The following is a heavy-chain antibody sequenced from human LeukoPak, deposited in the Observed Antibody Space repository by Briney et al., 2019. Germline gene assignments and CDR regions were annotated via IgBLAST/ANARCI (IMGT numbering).Heavy chain of an antibody. D-gene: IGHD5-18*01. J-gene: IGHJ4*02. CDR3: ARVDTAMVPGLFDY. V-gene: IGHV4-59*01. CDR2: IYYSGST. CDR1: GGSLSSYY. Sequence: SETLSLTCTVSGGSLSSYYWSWIRQPPGEGLEWIGYIYYSGSTNYNPSLKSRVTISVDTSKNQFSLKLSSVTAADTAVYYCARVDTAMVPGLFDYWGQGTLVTVSS.